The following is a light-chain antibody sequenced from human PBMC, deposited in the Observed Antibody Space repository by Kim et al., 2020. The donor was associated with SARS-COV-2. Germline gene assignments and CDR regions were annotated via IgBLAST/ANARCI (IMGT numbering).Light chain of an antibody. Sequence: DIQMTQSPSSLSAFVGDRVTITCRTSQSISRYLNWYQHKPGKAPKLLIYAASSLQSGVPSRFSGSGSGTDYTLTISSLQPEDFATYYCQQSYSTSWTIGQGTKVDIK. CDR2: AAS. CDR3: QQSYSTSWT. CDR1: QSISRY. J-gene: IGKJ1*01. V-gene: IGKV1-39*01.